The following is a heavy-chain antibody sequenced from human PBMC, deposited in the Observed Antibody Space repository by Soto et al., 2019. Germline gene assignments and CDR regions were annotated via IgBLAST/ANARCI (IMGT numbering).Heavy chain of an antibody. J-gene: IGHJ4*02. Sequence: ASVKVSCKASGYTFTTYDISWVRQAPGQGLEWMGWISTYNGNTNYPQSLQGRVTITADKSTSTAYMELSSLRSEDTAVYYCARRMEGSRPHFDYWGQGTLVTVSS. V-gene: IGHV1-18*01. CDR1: GYTFTTYD. CDR3: ARRMEGSRPHFDY. CDR2: ISTYNGNT. D-gene: IGHD2-8*01.